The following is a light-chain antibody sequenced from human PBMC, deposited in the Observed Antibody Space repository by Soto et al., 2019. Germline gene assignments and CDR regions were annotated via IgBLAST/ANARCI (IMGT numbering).Light chain of an antibody. J-gene: IGLJ1*01. V-gene: IGLV2-14*01. Sequence: QSVLTQPGSVSGSPGQSITISCTGTSXDIGGYNYVSWYQQHPGKAPKLMIYEVNNRPSGVSDRFSGSKSGNTASLTISGLQAEDEADYYCNSYTTSRTYVFGTGTKVNVL. CDR1: SXDIGGYNY. CDR3: NSYTTSRTYV. CDR2: EVN.